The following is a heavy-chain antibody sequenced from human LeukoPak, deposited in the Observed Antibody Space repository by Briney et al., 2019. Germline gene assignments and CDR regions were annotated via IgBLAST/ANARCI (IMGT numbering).Heavy chain of an antibody. CDR1: GFTFSSYA. V-gene: IGHV3-23*01. CDR2: ISGSGGST. D-gene: IGHD6-13*01. Sequence: GGSLRLSCAASGFTFSSYAMSWVRQAPGKGLEWVSAISGSGGSTYYADSVKGRFTISRDNSKNTLYLQMNSLRAEDTAVYYCAKDPSSYSSSPNWFDPWGQGTLVTVSS. CDR3: AKDPSSYSSSPNWFDP. J-gene: IGHJ5*02.